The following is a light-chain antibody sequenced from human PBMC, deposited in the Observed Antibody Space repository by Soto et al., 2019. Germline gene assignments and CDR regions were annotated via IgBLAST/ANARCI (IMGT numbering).Light chain of an antibody. V-gene: IGKV3-20*01. CDR3: QQYGYSRWT. Sequence: ELVLTHSPGTLSLSPGERATLSCRASQSVRSNYLAWYQHKPGQAPRLLIYAAFSRATSIPDRLSGSGSGTDFTLTINRLEPEDFAVYYCQQYGYSRWTFGQGTKVEIK. CDR2: AAF. J-gene: IGKJ1*01. CDR1: QSVRSNY.